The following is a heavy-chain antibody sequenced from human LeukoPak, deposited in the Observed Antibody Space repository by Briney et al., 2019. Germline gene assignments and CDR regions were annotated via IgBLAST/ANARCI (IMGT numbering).Heavy chain of an antibody. CDR3: AGDSSNWNIDY. CDR2: ISSSSSYI. V-gene: IGHV3-21*01. D-gene: IGHD6-13*01. J-gene: IGHJ4*02. CDR1: GFTFSSYS. Sequence: GGSLRLSCAASGFTFSSYSMNWVRQAPGKGLDWVSSISSSSSYIYYADSVKGRFTISRDNAKHSLYLQMNSLRVEDTAVYYCAGDSSNWNIDYWGQGTPVTVSS.